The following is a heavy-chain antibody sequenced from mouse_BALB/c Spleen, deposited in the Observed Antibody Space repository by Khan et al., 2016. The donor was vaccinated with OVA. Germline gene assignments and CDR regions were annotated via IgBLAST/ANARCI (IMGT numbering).Heavy chain of an antibody. D-gene: IGHD1-2*01. CDR2: TWGDGST. V-gene: IGHV2-6-7*01. J-gene: IGHJ3*01. CDR3: ARELRLGGFAY. CDR1: GFSLTGFG. Sequence: VQLVESGPGLVAPSQSLSITCTVSGFSLTGFGINWVRQPPGKGLEWLGMTWGDGSTDYNSALKSRLSISKDNSKSQVFLKMNSLQTDDTARYYCARELRLGGFAYWGQGTLVTVSA.